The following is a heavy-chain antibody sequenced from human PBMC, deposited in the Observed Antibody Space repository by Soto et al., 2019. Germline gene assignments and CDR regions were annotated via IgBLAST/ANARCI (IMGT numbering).Heavy chain of an antibody. CDR2: INPNNGNT. V-gene: IGHV1-46*01. CDR1: GYTFTNYY. D-gene: IGHD3-10*01. Sequence: QIQLMQSGSEMRRPGASVRISCKASGYTFTNYYAHWVRQAPGQGLQWMAMINPNNGNTSYTPKFHGKLSVSSDTSETTLYMELSSLTSDDTAVYYCTSQASPTWQKFPFFYLWGQGTLVTVSS. CDR3: TSQASPTWQKFPFFYL. J-gene: IGHJ1*01.